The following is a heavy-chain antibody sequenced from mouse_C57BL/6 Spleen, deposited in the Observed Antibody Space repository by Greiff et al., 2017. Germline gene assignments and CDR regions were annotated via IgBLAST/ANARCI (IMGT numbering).Heavy chain of an antibody. Sequence: EVQVVESGPELVKPGASVKMSCKASGYTFTDYNMHWVKQSHGKSLEWIGYINPNNGGTSYNQKFKGKATLTVNKSSSTAYMELRSLTSEDSAVYYCARLLDGYLEAMDYWGQGTSVTVSS. D-gene: IGHD2-3*01. V-gene: IGHV1-22*01. J-gene: IGHJ4*01. CDR3: ARLLDGYLEAMDY. CDR2: INPNNGGT. CDR1: GYTFTDYN.